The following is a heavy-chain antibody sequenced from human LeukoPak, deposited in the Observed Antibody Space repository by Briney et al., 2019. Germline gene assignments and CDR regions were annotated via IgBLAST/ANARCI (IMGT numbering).Heavy chain of an antibody. CDR1: GFTFSTFG. Sequence: PGGSLILSCAASGFTFSTFGMNWVRQAPGKGLEWVSSISGSSSSIYYADSVKGRFTISRDNAKNSLYLQMNSLRAEDTAVYYCARLRGYCSGGSCFPPDYWGQGTLVTVSS. J-gene: IGHJ4*02. D-gene: IGHD2-15*01. V-gene: IGHV3-21*06. CDR2: ISGSSSSI. CDR3: ARLRGYCSGGSCFPPDY.